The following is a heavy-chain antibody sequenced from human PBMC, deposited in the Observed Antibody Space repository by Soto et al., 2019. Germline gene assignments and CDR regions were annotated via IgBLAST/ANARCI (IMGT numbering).Heavy chain of an antibody. CDR3: ACSTLGYCSGGSCWTPFDY. CDR1: GGTFSSYA. Sequence: SVKVSCKASGGTFSSYAISWVRQAPGQGLEWMGGIIPIFGTANYAQKFQGRVTITADESTSTAYMELSSLRSEDTAVYYCACSTLGYCSGGSCWTPFDYWGQGALVTVSS. J-gene: IGHJ4*02. V-gene: IGHV1-69*13. D-gene: IGHD2-15*01. CDR2: IIPIFGTA.